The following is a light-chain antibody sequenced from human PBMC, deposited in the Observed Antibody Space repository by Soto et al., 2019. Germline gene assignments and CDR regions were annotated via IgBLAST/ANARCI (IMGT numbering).Light chain of an antibody. V-gene: IGKV1-5*03. CDR2: KAS. Sequence: DIQMTQSPSTLSASVGDRVTITYRASQSISSWLAWYQQKPGKAPKLLIYKASSLESGVPSRFSGSGSGTEFTLTISSLQPEDFATYYCQQLHGYPITFGQGTRLEIK. J-gene: IGKJ5*01. CDR1: QSISSW. CDR3: QQLHGYPIT.